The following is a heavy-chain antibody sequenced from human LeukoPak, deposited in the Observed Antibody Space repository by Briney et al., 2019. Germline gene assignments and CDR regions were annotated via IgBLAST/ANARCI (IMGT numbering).Heavy chain of an antibody. CDR1: GGSFSGYY. D-gene: IGHD2-2*01. CDR2: INHSGST. J-gene: IGHJ5*02. V-gene: IGHV4-34*01. CDR3: AIYIVVVPAAKKKNWFDL. Sequence: SETLSLTCAVYGGSFSGYYWSWIRQPPGKGLEWIGEINHSGSTNYNPSLKSRVTISVDTSKNPFSLNLSSVTAADTDVYYCAIYIVVVPAAKKKNWFDLWGQGTLVTVSS.